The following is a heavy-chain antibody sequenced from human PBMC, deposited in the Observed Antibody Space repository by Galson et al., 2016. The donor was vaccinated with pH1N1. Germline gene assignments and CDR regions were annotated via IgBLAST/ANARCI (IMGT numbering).Heavy chain of an antibody. CDR3: AKYPSSGYDYVYFEY. D-gene: IGHD5-12*01. CDR1: GFIFRSYG. J-gene: IGHJ4*02. CDR2: IWYDGSNR. Sequence: LRLSCAASGFIFRSYGMHWVRQAPGKGLEWVAVIWYDGSNRDYVDSVKGRFTISRDNSKNTLYLQLNSLRAEDTALYYCAKYPSSGYDYVYFEYWGQGTPVTVSS. V-gene: IGHV3-33*06.